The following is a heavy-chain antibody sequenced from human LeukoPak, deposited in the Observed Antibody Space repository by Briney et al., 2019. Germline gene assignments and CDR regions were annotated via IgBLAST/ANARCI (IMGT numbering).Heavy chain of an antibody. Sequence: PGGSLRLSCAASGFTFSSYGMHWVRQAPGKGLEWVAVISYDGSNKYYADSVKGRFTISRDNSKNTLYLQMNSLGAEDTAVYYCAKSPATNLGNYDYWGQGTLVTVSS. J-gene: IGHJ4*02. V-gene: IGHV3-30*18. CDR2: ISYDGSNK. CDR1: GFTFSSYG. CDR3: AKSPATNLGNYDY. D-gene: IGHD4-11*01.